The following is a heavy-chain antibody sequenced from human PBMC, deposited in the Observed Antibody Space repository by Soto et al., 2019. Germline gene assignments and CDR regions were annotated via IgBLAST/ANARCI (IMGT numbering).Heavy chain of an antibody. V-gene: IGHV1-2*04. D-gene: IGHD1-20*01. J-gene: IGHJ4*02. CDR2: INPNSGGT. CDR1: GYTFTGYY. CDR3: ARDREGNWNYFDY. Sequence: ASVKVSCKAAGYTFTGYYMHWGRQAPGQGLEWMGWINPNSGGTNYAQKFQGWVTMTRDTSISTAYMELSRLGSDDTAVYYCARDREGNWNYFDYWGQGTLVTVSS.